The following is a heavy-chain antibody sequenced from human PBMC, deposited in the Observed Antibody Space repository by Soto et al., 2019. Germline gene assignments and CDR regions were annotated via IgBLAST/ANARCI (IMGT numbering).Heavy chain of an antibody. D-gene: IGHD6-13*01. Sequence: SETLSLTCTVSGGSISRYYWSWIRQPPGKGLEWIGYIYYSGSTSYNPSLKSRVTISVDTSKNQFSLNLSSVTAADTAVYYCARVYSSSWFDAFDIWGQGTMVSVSS. J-gene: IGHJ3*02. CDR1: GGSISRYY. CDR3: ARVYSSSWFDAFDI. CDR2: IYYSGST. V-gene: IGHV4-59*08.